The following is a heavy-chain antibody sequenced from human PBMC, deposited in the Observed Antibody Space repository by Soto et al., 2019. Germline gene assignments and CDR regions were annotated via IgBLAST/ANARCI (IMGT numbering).Heavy chain of an antibody. J-gene: IGHJ2*01. D-gene: IGHD3-3*01. CDR3: ARDNSHNYDFLGVRYFDL. V-gene: IGHV1-69*13. Sequence: GASVKVSCKASGGTFSSYAISWVRQAPGQGLEWMGGIIPIFGTANYAQKFQGRVTITADESTSTAYMELSSLRSEDTAVYYCARDNSHNYDFLGVRYFDLLGRGPLGTVSS. CDR2: IIPIFGTA. CDR1: GGTFSSYA.